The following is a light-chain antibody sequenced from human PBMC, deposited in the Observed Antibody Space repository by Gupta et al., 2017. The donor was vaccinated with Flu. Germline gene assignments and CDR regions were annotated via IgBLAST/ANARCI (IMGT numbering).Light chain of an antibody. J-gene: IGLJ2*01. Sequence: QSALTQPASVSGSPGQSITISCTGISSDVGGYDDVSWYQQHPGKAPKLMIYDVTNRPSGVSNRFSGSKSGNTASLTISGLQAEDEADYYCSAYITTTPDVAFGGGTKLTVL. CDR1: SSDVGGYDD. CDR3: SAYITTTPDVA. V-gene: IGLV2-14*03. CDR2: DVT.